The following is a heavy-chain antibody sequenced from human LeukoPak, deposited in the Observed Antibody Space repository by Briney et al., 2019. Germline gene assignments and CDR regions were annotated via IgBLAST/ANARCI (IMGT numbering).Heavy chain of an antibody. CDR2: IFPDGRT. D-gene: IGHD2/OR15-2a*01. Sequence: GGSLRLSCAASGLTVTDNYFSWVRQAPGKGLEWVSVIFPDGRTYHADSVKGRFTISRDRPKNTLLLQMNSLRADDTVLYHCARTNTVYGDFDYWGQGILVTVSS. V-gene: IGHV3-53*01. CDR1: GLTVTDNY. J-gene: IGHJ4*02. CDR3: ARTNTVYGDFDY.